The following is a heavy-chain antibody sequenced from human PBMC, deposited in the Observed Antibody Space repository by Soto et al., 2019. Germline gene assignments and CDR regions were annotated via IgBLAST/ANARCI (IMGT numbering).Heavy chain of an antibody. Sequence: GESLKISCKGSGYSFTSYWISWVRQMPGKGLEWMGRIDPSDSYTNYSPSFQGHVTISADKSISTAYLQWSSLKASDTAMYYCARQPFGYYDSSGHLYWGQGTLVTVSS. J-gene: IGHJ4*02. CDR3: ARQPFGYYDSSGHLY. D-gene: IGHD3-22*01. CDR1: GYSFTSYW. CDR2: IDPSDSYT. V-gene: IGHV5-10-1*01.